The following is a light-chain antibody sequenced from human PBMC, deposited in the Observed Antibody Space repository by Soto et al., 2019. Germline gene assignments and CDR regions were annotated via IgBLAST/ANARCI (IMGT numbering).Light chain of an antibody. CDR2: SAS. Sequence: DIPMTQSPSSLSASLGDRVTITCRASQTINNYLHWYQQRPGEAPKLLMYSASNLQTGVPPRGSGSGSGTHFTLTIGSLQPEDFATYDCQQSSSTPQTVGQGTIVEIK. CDR1: QTINNY. V-gene: IGKV1-39*01. CDR3: QQSSSTPQT. J-gene: IGKJ2*01.